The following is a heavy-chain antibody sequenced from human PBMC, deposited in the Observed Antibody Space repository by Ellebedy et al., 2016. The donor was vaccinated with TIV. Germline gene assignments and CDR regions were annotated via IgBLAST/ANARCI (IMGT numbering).Heavy chain of an antibody. Sequence: GESLKISXKGSGYSFTSYWIGWVRQMPGKGLEWMGIIYPGDSDTRYSPSFQGQVTISADKSISTAYLQWSSLKASDTAMYYCARGHYGSGTYLYNWFDPWGQGTLVTVSS. CDR3: ARGHYGSGTYLYNWFDP. J-gene: IGHJ5*02. CDR2: IYPGDSDT. CDR1: GYSFTSYW. V-gene: IGHV5-51*01. D-gene: IGHD3-10*01.